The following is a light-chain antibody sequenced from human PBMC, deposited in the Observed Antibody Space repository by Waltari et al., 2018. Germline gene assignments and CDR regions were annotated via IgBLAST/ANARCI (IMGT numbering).Light chain of an antibody. CDR1: QSISNW. J-gene: IGKJ4*01. V-gene: IGKV1-5*03. CDR2: KTS. Sequence: DIQLTQSPSTLSASVGDRVTITCRASQSISNWLAWYQQKPGKAPKFLIYKTSNLESVVPSRFSGSGSGTEFTLTISSLQPDDFATYYCQQYNVYSLTFGGGTKVEIK. CDR3: QQYNVYSLT.